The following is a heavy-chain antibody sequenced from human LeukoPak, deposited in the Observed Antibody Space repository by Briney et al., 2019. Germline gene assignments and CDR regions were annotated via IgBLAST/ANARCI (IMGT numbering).Heavy chain of an antibody. Sequence: SVKVSCKASGGTFSSYAISWVRQAPGQGLEWMGGIIPIFGTANYAQKFQGRVTITTDESTSTAYMELSSLRPEDTAVYYCARVGDWNEAFDYWGQGTLVTVSS. CDR3: ARVGDWNEAFDY. CDR1: GGTFSSYA. D-gene: IGHD1-1*01. J-gene: IGHJ4*02. V-gene: IGHV1-69*05. CDR2: IIPIFGTA.